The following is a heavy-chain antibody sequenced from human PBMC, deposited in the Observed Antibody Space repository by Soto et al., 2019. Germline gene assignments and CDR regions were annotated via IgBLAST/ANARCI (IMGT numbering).Heavy chain of an antibody. CDR2: IFYSGSS. V-gene: IGHV4-59*08. CDR1: GGSISTYY. CDR3: ARSIGFTSSWDY. J-gene: IGHJ4*02. Sequence: SETLSLTCTVSGGSISTYYWNWIRQPPGKGLEWIGYIFYSGSSNYNPSLKSRVTISVDTSKNQFSLKLSSVTAADTAVYYCARSIGFTSSWDYWGQRALVTVSS. D-gene: IGHD6-13*01.